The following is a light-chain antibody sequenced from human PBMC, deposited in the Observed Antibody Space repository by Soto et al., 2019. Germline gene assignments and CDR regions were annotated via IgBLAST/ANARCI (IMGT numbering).Light chain of an antibody. CDR3: KQSFT. J-gene: IGKJ5*01. Sequence: DIMLTQSPATLSLSLGERATLSCRASQSVSSYLACYQQKPGQAPRLLIYDVSNRATGIPARFSGSGSGTDFTLTISSLEPEDFAVYYCKQSFTFGQGTRLELK. V-gene: IGKV3-11*01. CDR2: DVS. CDR1: QSVSSY.